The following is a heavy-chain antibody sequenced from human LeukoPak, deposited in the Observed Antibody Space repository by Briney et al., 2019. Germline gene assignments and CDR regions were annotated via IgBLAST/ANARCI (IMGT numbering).Heavy chain of an antibody. D-gene: IGHD6-13*01. V-gene: IGHV3-21*01. CDR2: ISSSSTYI. CDR1: GFTFSSYT. CDR3: ARDLRSSSWYFDY. Sequence: GGSLRLSCAASGFTFSSYTMNWVRQAPGKGLEWVSSISSSSTYIYYAESVKGRFTISRDNAKNSLYLQMNSLRAEDTAVYYCARDLRSSSWYFDYWGQGTLVTVSS. J-gene: IGHJ4*02.